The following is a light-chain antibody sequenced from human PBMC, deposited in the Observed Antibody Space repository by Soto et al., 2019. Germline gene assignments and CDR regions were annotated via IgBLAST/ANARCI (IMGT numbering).Light chain of an antibody. V-gene: IGKV3-15*01. CDR1: QSVSSN. Sequence: EIVMTQSPATLSVSPGERATLSCRASQSVSSNLAWYQQKPGQAPRLLIYGASTRATGIPARFSGSGSGTEFTLTISSLPSEDFAVYYCHQYNNWPYTFGQGTKLEIK. CDR3: HQYNNWPYT. J-gene: IGKJ2*01. CDR2: GAS.